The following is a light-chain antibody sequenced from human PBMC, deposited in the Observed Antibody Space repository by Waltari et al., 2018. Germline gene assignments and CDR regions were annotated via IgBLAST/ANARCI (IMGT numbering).Light chain of an antibody. CDR1: SSNIGNTY. CDR3: GTWDSSLSGAV. V-gene: IGLV1-51*02. CDR2: ENT. Sequence: QSVLTQPPSVSAAPGPRVTIPCPGGSSNIGNTYVSWYRQFPGTAPKLLIYENTERPSGIPVRFSGSKSGTSATLDITGLQAGDEADYYCGTWDSSLSGAVFGGGTHLTVL. J-gene: IGLJ7*01.